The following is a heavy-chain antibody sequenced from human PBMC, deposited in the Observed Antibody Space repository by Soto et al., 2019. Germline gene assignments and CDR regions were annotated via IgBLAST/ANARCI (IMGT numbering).Heavy chain of an antibody. CDR3: ARDTVGVFDY. V-gene: IGHV3-53*04. Sequence: GGSLRLSCAASGFTVSSHYMSWVRQAPGKGLEWVSVIYSGGSTYYAYSVKGRFTISRHNSKNTLYLQMNSLRAEDTAVYYCARDTVGVFDYWGQGTLVTVSS. CDR2: IYSGGST. CDR1: GFTVSSHY. J-gene: IGHJ4*02.